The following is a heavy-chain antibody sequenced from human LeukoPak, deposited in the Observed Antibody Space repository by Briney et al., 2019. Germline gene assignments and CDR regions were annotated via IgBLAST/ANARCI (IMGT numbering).Heavy chain of an antibody. CDR1: GGTFSSYA. CDR3: ARDVALSGSYSAWFDP. CDR2: INPNNGGT. J-gene: IGHJ5*02. Sequence: ASVKVSCKASGGTFSSYAISWVRQAPGQGLEWMGRINPNNGGTNYAQKFQDRVTMTRDTSISTAYMELSRLKSDDTAVYYCARDVALSGSYSAWFDPWGQGTLVTVSS. D-gene: IGHD1-26*01. V-gene: IGHV1-2*06.